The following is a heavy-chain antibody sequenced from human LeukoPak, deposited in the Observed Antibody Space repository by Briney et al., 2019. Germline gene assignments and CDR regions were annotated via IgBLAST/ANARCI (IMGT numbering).Heavy chain of an antibody. CDR1: GGSISSSSYY. D-gene: IGHD6-13*01. V-gene: IGHV4-39*01. J-gene: IGHJ6*03. Sequence: SETLSLTCTVSGGSISSSSYYWGWIRQPPGKGLEWIGNIYYSGSTYYNPSLKSRLTISVDTSKNQFSLKLSSVTAADTAVYYCARHNMQPGIAAAGRDRVSYYMDVWGKGTTVTVSS. CDR3: ARHNMQPGIAAAGRDRVSYYMDV. CDR2: IYYSGST.